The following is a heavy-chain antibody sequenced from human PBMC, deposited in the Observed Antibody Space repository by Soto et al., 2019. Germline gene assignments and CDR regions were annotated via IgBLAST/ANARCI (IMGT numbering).Heavy chain of an antibody. Sequence: PGGSLRLSCAASGFTFSSYGMHWVRQAPGKGLEWVAVISYDGSNKYYADSVKGRFTISRDNSKNTLYLQMNSLRGEDTAVYYCAKDPIPASIYYGMDVWGQGTTVTVSS. V-gene: IGHV3-30*18. CDR3: AKDPIPASIYYGMDV. CDR1: GFTFSSYG. CDR2: ISYDGSNK. D-gene: IGHD2-2*01. J-gene: IGHJ6*02.